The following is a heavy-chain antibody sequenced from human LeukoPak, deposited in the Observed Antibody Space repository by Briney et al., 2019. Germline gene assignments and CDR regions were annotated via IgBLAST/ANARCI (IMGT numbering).Heavy chain of an antibody. V-gene: IGHV4-59*08. Sequence: PSETLSLTCTVSGGSISSYYWSWIRQPPGKGLEWIGYIYYSGSTNYNPSLKSRVTISVDTSKNQFSLKLSSVTAADTAVYYCARLTTVVTDYYYGMDVWGQGTTVTVSS. J-gene: IGHJ6*02. CDR1: GGSISSYY. D-gene: IGHD4-23*01. CDR3: ARLTTVVTDYYYGMDV. CDR2: IYYSGST.